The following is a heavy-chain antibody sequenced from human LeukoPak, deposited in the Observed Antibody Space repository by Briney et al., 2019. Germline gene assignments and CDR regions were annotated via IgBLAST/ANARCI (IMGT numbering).Heavy chain of an antibody. J-gene: IGHJ5*02. CDR2: IYTSGST. V-gene: IGHV4-4*07. CDR1: GGSISSYY. Sequence: PSETLSLTCTVSGGSISSYYWSWIRQPAGKGLEWIGRIYTSGSTNYNPSLKSRVTMSVDTSKNQFSLRLSSVTAADTAVYYCAISTNHGANSFRWFDPWGRGTLVTVSS. CDR3: AISTNHGANSFRWFDP. D-gene: IGHD4/OR15-4a*01.